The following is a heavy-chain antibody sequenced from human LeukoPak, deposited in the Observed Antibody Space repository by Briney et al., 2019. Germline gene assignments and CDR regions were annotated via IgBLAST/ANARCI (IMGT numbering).Heavy chain of an antibody. CDR1: GGSFSGYY. Sequence: SSETLSLTCAVYGGSFSGYYWSWIRQPPGKGLEWIGEINHSGSTNYNPSLKSRVTISVDTSKNQFSLKLSSVTAADTAVYYCARGRAYSSGRPRPYYYYYMDVWGKGTTVTVSS. CDR2: INHSGST. V-gene: IGHV4-34*01. D-gene: IGHD6-19*01. J-gene: IGHJ6*03. CDR3: ARGRAYSSGRPRPYYYYYMDV.